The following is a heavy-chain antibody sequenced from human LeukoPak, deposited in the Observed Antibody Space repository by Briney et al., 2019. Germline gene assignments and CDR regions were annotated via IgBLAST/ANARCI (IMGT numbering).Heavy chain of an antibody. D-gene: IGHD3-22*01. CDR2: ISWNSGAK. J-gene: IGHJ4*02. CDR3: ARDLGRITMIVVVKGFDY. CDR1: GFDFEDYA. V-gene: IGHV3-9*01. Sequence: GGSLRLSCAAPGFDFEDYAIHWVRQVPGKGLEWVSGISWNSGAKAYADSVRGRFTISRDNAKNSLYLQMNSLRAEDTAVYYCARDLGRITMIVVVKGFDYWGQGTLVTVSS.